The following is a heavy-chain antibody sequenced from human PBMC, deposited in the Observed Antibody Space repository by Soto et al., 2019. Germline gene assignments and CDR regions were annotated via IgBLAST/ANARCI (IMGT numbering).Heavy chain of an antibody. D-gene: IGHD2-21*02. CDR2: ISYDGSNK. CDR1: GFTFSSYA. J-gene: IGHJ6*02. CDR3: AKAGVYCGGDCRTHYYYGMDV. Sequence: GGSLRLSCAASGFTFSSYAMHWVRQAPGKGLEWVAVISYDGSNKYYADSVKGRFTITRDNSKNTLYLQMNSLRAEDTAVYYCAKAGVYCGGDCRTHYYYGMDVWGQGTTVTVSS. V-gene: IGHV3-30-3*01.